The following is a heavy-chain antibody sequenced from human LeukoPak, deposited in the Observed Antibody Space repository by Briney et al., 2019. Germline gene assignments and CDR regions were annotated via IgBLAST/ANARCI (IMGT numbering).Heavy chain of an antibody. CDR3: AKDVEMATIDYYYYGMDV. CDR2: VSGSGGST. CDR1: GFTFSSYA. D-gene: IGHD5-24*01. Sequence: GGSLRLSCAASGFTFSSYAMSWVRQAPGKGLEWVSAVSGSGGSTYYADSVKGRFTISRDNSKNTLYLQMNSLRAEDTAVYYCAKDVEMATIDYYYYGMDVWGQGTTVTVSS. J-gene: IGHJ6*02. V-gene: IGHV3-23*01.